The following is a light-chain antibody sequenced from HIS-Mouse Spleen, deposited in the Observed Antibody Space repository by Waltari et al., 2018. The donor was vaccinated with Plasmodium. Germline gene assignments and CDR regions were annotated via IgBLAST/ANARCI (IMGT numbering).Light chain of an antibody. CDR1: SSDVGGYNY. CDR2: DVS. Sequence: QSALTQPASVSGSPGQSITISCTGTSSDVGGYNYVSWYQQHQGQAPKLMIYDVSNRPSGVSNRFSGSKSGNTASLTISGLQAEDEADYYCSSYTSSSTLYVFGTGTKVTVL. J-gene: IGLJ1*01. V-gene: IGLV2-14*03. CDR3: SSYTSSSTLYV.